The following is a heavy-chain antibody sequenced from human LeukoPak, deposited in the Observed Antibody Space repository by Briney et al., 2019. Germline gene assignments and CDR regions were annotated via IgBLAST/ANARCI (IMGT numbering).Heavy chain of an antibody. V-gene: IGHV4-59*08. J-gene: IGHJ4*02. CDR1: GGSISSYY. CDR3: ASLGSHDS. D-gene: IGHD7-27*01. Sequence: SETLSLTCTVSGGSISSYYWSWIRQPPGKGLEWIGYIYYSGYTNYNPSLKSRVTISVDTSKNQFSLKLTSVTAADTAVYYCASLGSHDSWGQGTLVTVSS. CDR2: IYYSGYT.